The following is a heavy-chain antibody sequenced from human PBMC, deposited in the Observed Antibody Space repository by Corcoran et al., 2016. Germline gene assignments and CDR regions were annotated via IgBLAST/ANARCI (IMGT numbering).Heavy chain of an antibody. CDR1: GFTFSTYG. CDR3: ARDVWVLACSSPSCSHFDY. J-gene: IGHJ4*02. Sequence: QVQLVESGGGVVQPGRSLRLSCAASGFTFSTYGIHWVRQAPGKGLEWVAVVWHDGSKEYYADSVKGRFAISKDNSKNTVYLQMNSLRVEETAIYDCARDVWVLACSSPSCSHFDYWGQGTLVTVYS. D-gene: IGHD2-2*01. V-gene: IGHV3-33*01. CDR2: VWHDGSKE.